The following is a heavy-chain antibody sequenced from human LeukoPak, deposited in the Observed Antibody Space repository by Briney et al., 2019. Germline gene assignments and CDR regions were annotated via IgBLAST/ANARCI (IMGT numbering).Heavy chain of an antibody. CDR3: AREGYDSL. CDR2: IYTSGST. CDR1: GGSISSGNYY. J-gene: IGHJ4*02. V-gene: IGHV4-61*09. Sequence: SETLSLTCTVSGGSISSGNYYWSWIRQPAGKGLEWIGHIYTSGSTNYNPSLKSRVTISVDTSKNQFSLKLSSVTAADTAVYYCAREGYDSLWGQGTLVTVPS. D-gene: IGHD3-3*01.